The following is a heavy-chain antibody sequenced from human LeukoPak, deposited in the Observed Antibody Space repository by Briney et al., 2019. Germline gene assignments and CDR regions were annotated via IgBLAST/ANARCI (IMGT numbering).Heavy chain of an antibody. Sequence: SETLSLTCTVSGGSISSGGYYWSWIRQHPGKGLEWIGEINHSGSTINNPSLKSRVTISVDTSKNQFSLKLSSVTAADTAVYYCAKGGGSYYGNWFDPWGQGTLVTVSS. CDR1: GGSISSGGYY. CDR3: AKGGGSYYGNWFDP. CDR2: INHSGST. V-gene: IGHV4-31*03. J-gene: IGHJ5*02. D-gene: IGHD1-26*01.